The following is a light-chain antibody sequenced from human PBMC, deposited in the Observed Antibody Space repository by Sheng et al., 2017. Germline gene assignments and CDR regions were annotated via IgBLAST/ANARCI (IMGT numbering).Light chain of an antibody. V-gene: IGKV3-20*01. Sequence: EIMLTQSPGTLSLSPGERATLSCRASQYISSRYIAWYQQLPGQAPRLLIYGGSIRATDIPERFSGSGSGTDFTLSISGLEPEDFAVYYCHQYGASQWTFGQGTKVEIQ. CDR1: QYISSRY. J-gene: IGKJ1*01. CDR2: GGS. CDR3: HQYGASQWT.